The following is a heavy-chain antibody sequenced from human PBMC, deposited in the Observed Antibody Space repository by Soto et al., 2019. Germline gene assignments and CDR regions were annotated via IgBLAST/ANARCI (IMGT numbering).Heavy chain of an antibody. CDR1: GFPFSTYW. V-gene: IGHV3-7*03. CDR3: ARESCSGGSCYSLDYHKDV. D-gene: IGHD2-15*01. J-gene: IGHJ6*02. CDR2: IKEDGSEK. Sequence: GGSLRLSCAASGFPFSTYWMSLVRQSPGKGLEWVADIKEDGSEKYYVDSVKGRFTISRDSTKNSVSLQMNSLRAEDTAVYYCARESCSGGSCYSLDYHKDVWGQGTMVTVSS.